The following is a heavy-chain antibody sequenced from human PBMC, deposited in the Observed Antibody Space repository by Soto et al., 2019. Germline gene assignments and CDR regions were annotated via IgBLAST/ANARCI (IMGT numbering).Heavy chain of an antibody. J-gene: IGHJ3*01. CDR3: ARGDRGGFDL. V-gene: IGHV3-30*03. CDR2: ISNDGSNK. Sequence: GGSLRLSCAASRFTFSNYGMHWVRQIPGKGLEWVAVISNDGSNKNYADSVKGRFTISRDNAKNAIFLQMTSLRVDDTAVYFCARGDRGGFDLWGQGTMVTVSS. D-gene: IGHD3-10*01. CDR1: RFTFSNYG.